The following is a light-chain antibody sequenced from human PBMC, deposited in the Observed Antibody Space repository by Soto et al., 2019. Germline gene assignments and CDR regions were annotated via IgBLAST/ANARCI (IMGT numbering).Light chain of an antibody. J-gene: IGKJ3*01. CDR1: QSISSY. V-gene: IGKV1-39*01. Sequence: DIQMTQSPSSLSASVGDRVTITCRASQSISSYLNWYQQKPGKAPKRLIYAASSLQSGVPSRFSGSGSGTDFTLTISSLPPEDFAADYCQQCYCTPPTFVPGTKVDSK. CDR2: AAS. CDR3: QQCYCTPPT.